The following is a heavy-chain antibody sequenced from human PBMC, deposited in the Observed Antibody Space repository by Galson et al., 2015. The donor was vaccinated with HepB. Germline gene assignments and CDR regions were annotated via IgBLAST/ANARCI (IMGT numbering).Heavy chain of an antibody. J-gene: IGHJ4*02. CDR1: GFTFSGSA. D-gene: IGHD4-17*01. CDR3: TTYYGDYHTDY. V-gene: IGHV3-73*01. Sequence: SLRLSCAASGFTFSGSAMHWVRQASGKGLEWVGRIRSKANSYATAYAASVKGRFTISRDDSKNTAYLQMNSLKTEDTAVYYCTTYYGDYHTDYWGQGTLVTVSS. CDR2: IRSKANSYAT.